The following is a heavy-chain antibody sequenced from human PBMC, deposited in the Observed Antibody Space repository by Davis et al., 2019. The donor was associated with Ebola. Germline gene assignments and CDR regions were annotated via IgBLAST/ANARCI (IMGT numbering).Heavy chain of an antibody. V-gene: IGHV3-7*01. J-gene: IGHJ6*02. Sequence: GESLKISCAASGFTFKNVWMSWVRQAPGKGLEWVANIKQDGSEKYYVDSVKGRFTISRDNAKNSLSLQMNSLRAEDTAVYYCACFGGLAAAEYYYYYGMDVWGQGTTVTVSS. CDR1: GFTFKNVW. CDR2: IKQDGSEK. D-gene: IGHD6-13*01. CDR3: ACFGGLAAAEYYYYYGMDV.